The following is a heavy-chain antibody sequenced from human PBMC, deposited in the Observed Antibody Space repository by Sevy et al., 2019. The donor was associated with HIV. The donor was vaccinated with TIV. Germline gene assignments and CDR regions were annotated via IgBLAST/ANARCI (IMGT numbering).Heavy chain of an antibody. J-gene: IGHJ4*02. CDR1: GFTFSSYS. V-gene: IGHV3-48*01. CDR2: ISSSSSSI. D-gene: IGHD4-17*01. CDR3: ARDEQTYGDYDYFDY. Sequence: EGSLRLSCAASGFTFSSYSMHWVRQAPGKGLEWVSYISSSSSSIFYADSVKGRFTISRDNAKKSLYLQMNSLTAEDTAVYYCARDEQTYGDYDYFDYWGQGTLVTVSS.